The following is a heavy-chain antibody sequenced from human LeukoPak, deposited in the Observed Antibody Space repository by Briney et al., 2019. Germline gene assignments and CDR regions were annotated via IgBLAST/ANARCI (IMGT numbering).Heavy chain of an antibody. CDR1: GFIFSEYW. J-gene: IGHJ2*01. Sequence: GGSLRLSCEVSGFIFSEYWMHWVRQGPGRGLEWVSRISKDANGIHYASSVEGRFTISRDNARNKVFLHMNNLRVEDTAVYYCVREAPLAGDWYFDRWGRGSLVTVSS. V-gene: IGHV3-74*01. CDR2: ISKDANGI. D-gene: IGHD6-19*01. CDR3: VREAPLAGDWYFDR.